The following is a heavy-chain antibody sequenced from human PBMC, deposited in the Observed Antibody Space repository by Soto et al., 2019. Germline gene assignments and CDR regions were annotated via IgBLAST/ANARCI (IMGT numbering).Heavy chain of an antibody. V-gene: IGHV1-69*01. Sequence: QVQLVQSGAEVKKPRSSVKVSCKASGGTFSSYAISWVRQAPGQGLEWMGGIIPIFGTANYAQKFQGRVTITADESTSTAYMELSSLRSEDTAVYYCAREVGEYCSGGSCYSTSWFDPWGQGTLVTVSS. D-gene: IGHD2-15*01. CDR1: GGTFSSYA. CDR2: IIPIFGTA. J-gene: IGHJ5*02. CDR3: AREVGEYCSGGSCYSTSWFDP.